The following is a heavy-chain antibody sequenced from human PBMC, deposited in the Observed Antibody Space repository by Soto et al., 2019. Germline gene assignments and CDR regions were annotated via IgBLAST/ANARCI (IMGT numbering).Heavy chain of an antibody. CDR1: GYTFTGYY. D-gene: IGHD2-21*02. CDR3: ARGAAAYCGGDCPKGLFDY. V-gene: IGHV1-2*04. J-gene: IGHJ4*02. Sequence: QVQLVQSGAEVKKPGASVKVSCKASGYTFTGYYMHWVRQAPGQGLEWMGWINPNSGGTNYAQKFQGWVTMTRDTSISTAYMELSRLRSDDTAVYYCARGAAAYCGGDCPKGLFDYWGQGTLVTVSS. CDR2: INPNSGGT.